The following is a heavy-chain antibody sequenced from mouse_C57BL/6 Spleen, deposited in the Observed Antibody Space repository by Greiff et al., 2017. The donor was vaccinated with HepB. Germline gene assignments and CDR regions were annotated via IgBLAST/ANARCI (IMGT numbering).Heavy chain of an antibody. V-gene: IGHV5-17*01. J-gene: IGHJ3*01. CDR2: ISSGSSTI. Sequence: EVMLVESGGGLVKPGGSLKLSCAASGFTFSDYGMHWVRQAPEKGLEWVAYISSGSSTIYYADTVKGRFTITRDNAKNTLFLQMTSLRSEDTAMYYCARASYDYGTFAYWGQGTLVTVSA. D-gene: IGHD2-4*01. CDR3: ARASYDYGTFAY. CDR1: GFTFSDYG.